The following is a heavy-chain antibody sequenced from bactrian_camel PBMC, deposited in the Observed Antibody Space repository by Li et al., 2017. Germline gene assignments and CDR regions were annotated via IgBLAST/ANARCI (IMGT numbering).Heavy chain of an antibody. CDR2: LKDDGTT. CDR3: AVDSSFVTCD. D-gene: IGHD7*01. V-gene: IGHV3S63*01. CDR1: VFTANKHR. Sequence: HVQLVESGGGSVQAGGSLRLACATSVFTANKHRVAWFRQAPGKEREGVAKLKDDGTTEYADSVKGRFTISQGNAENTLYLQMSSLKPEDTAVYYCAVDSSFVTCDGAQGTQVTVS. J-gene: IGHJ4*01.